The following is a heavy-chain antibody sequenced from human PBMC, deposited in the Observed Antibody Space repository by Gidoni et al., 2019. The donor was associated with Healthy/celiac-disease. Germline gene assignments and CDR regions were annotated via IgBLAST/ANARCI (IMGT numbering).Heavy chain of an antibody. CDR2: SSGSGGST. CDR1: GFTFSSYA. J-gene: IGHJ4*02. D-gene: IGHD3-22*01. Sequence: EVQLLESGGGLVQPGGSLRLSCAASGFTFSSYAMSWVRQAPGKGLEWVSASSGSGGSTYYADSVKGRFTISRDNSKNTLYLQMNSLRAEDTAVYYCAKDAPNYYDSSGYSTDWGQGTLVTVSS. CDR3: AKDAPNYYDSSGYSTD. V-gene: IGHV3-23*01.